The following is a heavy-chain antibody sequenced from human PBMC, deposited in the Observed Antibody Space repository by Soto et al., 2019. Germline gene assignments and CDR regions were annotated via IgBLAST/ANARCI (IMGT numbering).Heavy chain of an antibody. Sequence: TSETLSLTCTVSGGSISSGGYYWSWIRQHPGKGLERIGYIYYSGSTYYNPSLKSRVTISVDTSKNQFSLKLSSVTAADTAVYYCARDLKAAASYNWFDPWGQGTLVTVSS. CDR1: GGSISSGGYY. J-gene: IGHJ5*02. CDR3: ARDLKAAASYNWFDP. V-gene: IGHV4-31*03. CDR2: IYYSGST. D-gene: IGHD6-13*01.